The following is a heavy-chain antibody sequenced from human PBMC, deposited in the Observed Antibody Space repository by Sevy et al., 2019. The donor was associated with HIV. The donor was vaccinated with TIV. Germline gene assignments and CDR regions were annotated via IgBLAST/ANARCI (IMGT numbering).Heavy chain of an antibody. CDR3: ASALADWGSFHYSS. D-gene: IGHD3-16*01. J-gene: IGHJ4*02. V-gene: IGHV3-7*01. CDR2: IKQDGTDT. Sequence: GGSLRLSCAASGFTFSTYWMTWVRQAPGKGLEWVANIKQDGTDTNYVDSVRGRFTTTRDNSRNLLYLHMNSLRADDTAVYFCASALADWGSFHYSSWGRGVLVTVSS. CDR1: GFTFSTYW.